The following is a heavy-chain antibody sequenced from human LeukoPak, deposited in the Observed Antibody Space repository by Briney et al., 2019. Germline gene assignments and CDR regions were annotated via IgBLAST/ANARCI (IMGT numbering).Heavy chain of an antibody. CDR1: GFTFSSYS. J-gene: IGHJ4*02. CDR3: ARDLGGATNY. V-gene: IGHV3-21*01. Sequence: GGSLRLSCAASGFTFSSYSMNWVRQAPGKGLEWVSSISSSSSYIYYADSVKGRFTISRDNAKNSLYLQMSSLRAEDTAVYYCARDLGGATNYWGQGTLVTVSS. D-gene: IGHD1-26*01. CDR2: ISSSSSYI.